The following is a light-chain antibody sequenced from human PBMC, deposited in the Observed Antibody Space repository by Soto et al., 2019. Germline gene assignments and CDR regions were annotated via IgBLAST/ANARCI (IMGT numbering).Light chain of an antibody. V-gene: IGLV1-40*01. CDR3: QSYDSSLSGSG. Sequence: QAAVTQPPSVSGAPGQRVTISCTGSSSNIGAGYDVHWYQQLPGTAPKLLIYGDNNRPSGVPDRFSGSKSGTSASLAITGLQAEDEADYYCQSYDSSLSGSGFGGGTKLTVL. J-gene: IGLJ2*01. CDR1: SSNIGAGYD. CDR2: GDN.